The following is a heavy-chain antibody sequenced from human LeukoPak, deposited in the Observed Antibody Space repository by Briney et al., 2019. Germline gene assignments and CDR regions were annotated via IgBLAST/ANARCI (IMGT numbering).Heavy chain of an antibody. Sequence: GASVKVSCKASGYTFTGYYMHWVRQATGQGLEWMGRINPNSGGTNYAQKFQGRVTMTRDTSISTAYMELSRLRSDDTAVYSCARVLARCSGCSCYPGYWGQGTLVTVSS. CDR1: GYTFTGYY. V-gene: IGHV1-2*06. CDR2: INPNSGGT. CDR3: ARVLARCSGCSCYPGY. D-gene: IGHD2-15*01. J-gene: IGHJ4*02.